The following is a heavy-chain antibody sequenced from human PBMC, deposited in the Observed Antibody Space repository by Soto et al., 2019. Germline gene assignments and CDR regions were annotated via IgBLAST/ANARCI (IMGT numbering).Heavy chain of an antibody. J-gene: IGHJ4*02. CDR2: INHTGST. Sequence: PSETLSLTCAVYGAPFSGYYWTWIRQPPGKGLEWIGEINHTGSTKYNPSLKSRVTISLDTSKNLFSLSLRSVTAADTAVYYCARVREIFGAVTPFEYWGQGTQVTVSS. CDR3: ARVREIFGAVTPFEY. CDR1: GAPFSGYY. D-gene: IGHD3-3*01. V-gene: IGHV4-34*01.